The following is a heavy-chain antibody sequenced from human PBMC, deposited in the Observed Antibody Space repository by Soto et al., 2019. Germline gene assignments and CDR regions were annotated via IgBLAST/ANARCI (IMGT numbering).Heavy chain of an antibody. V-gene: IGHV3-66*01. CDR1: GFTVSSNY. CDR2: IYSGGST. J-gene: IGHJ4*02. Sequence: GGSLRLSCAASGFTVSSNYMSWVRQAPGKGLEWVSVIYSGGSTYYADSVKGRFTISRDNSKNTLYLQMNSLRAEDTAVYYCGRCPSPYDFWLWGRGSLVTVSS. CDR3: GRCPSPYDFWL. D-gene: IGHD3-3*01.